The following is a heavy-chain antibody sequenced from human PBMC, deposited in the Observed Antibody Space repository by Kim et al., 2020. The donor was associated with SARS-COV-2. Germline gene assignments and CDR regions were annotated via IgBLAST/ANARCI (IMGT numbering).Heavy chain of an antibody. CDR2: STI. V-gene: IGHV3-48*02. CDR3: ARGGQAGDY. Sequence: STIYYSDSVKGRFTISRDNAKNSLYLQMNSLRDEDTAVYYCARGGQAGDYWGQGTLVTVSS. J-gene: IGHJ4*02.